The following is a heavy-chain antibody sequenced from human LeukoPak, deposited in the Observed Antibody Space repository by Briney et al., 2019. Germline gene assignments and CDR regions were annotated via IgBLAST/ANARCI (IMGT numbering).Heavy chain of an antibody. J-gene: IGHJ4*02. V-gene: IGHV3-23*01. D-gene: IGHD6-13*01. Sequence: GASLRLSCAASGFPFSSYAMSWVRQAPGKGLEWVSAISGSGGSTYYADSVKGRFTISRDNSKNTLYLQMNSLRAEDTAVYYCAKGWVSAAAGCFDYWGQGTLVTVSS. CDR2: ISGSGGST. CDR1: GFPFSSYA. CDR3: AKGWVSAAAGCFDY.